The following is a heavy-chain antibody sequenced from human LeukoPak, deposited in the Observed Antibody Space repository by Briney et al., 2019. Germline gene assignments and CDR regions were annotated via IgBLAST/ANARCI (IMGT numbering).Heavy chain of an antibody. D-gene: IGHD3-9*01. Sequence: PGGSLRLSCAASGFTVSSNYMSWVRQAPGKGLEWVSVIYGGGSTYYADSVKGRFTISRDNSKNTLYLQMNSLRAEDTAVYYCARDLKGLTGYSSDYWGQGTLVTVSS. CDR1: GFTVSSNY. CDR3: ARDLKGLTGYSSDY. V-gene: IGHV3-53*01. CDR2: IYGGGST. J-gene: IGHJ4*02.